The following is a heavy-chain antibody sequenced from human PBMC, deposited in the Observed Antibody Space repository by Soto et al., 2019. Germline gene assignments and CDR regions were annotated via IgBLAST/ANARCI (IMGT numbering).Heavy chain of an antibody. D-gene: IGHD5-18*01. CDR1: GFTFSSYG. J-gene: IGHJ4*02. CDR2: ISYDGSNK. CDR3: AKGSTAMTYFDY. V-gene: IGHV3-30*18. Sequence: QVQLMESGGGVVKPGRSLRLSCAASGFTFSSYGMHWVRQAPGKGLEWVAVISYDGSNKYYADSVKGRFTISRDNSKNTLYLQMNSLRAEDTAVYYCAKGSTAMTYFDYWGQGTLVTVS.